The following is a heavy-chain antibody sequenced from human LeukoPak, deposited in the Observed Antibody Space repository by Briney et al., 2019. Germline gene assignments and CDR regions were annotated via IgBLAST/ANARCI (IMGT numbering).Heavy chain of an antibody. Sequence: PSETLSLTCTVTGASVNSDSYYWSWIRQPPGQGLEWIGYIFNSGTTYYIPSLRSRVIISLDTSKNQFSLKMSSVTAADTAVYFCAGKGANYYERYFQHWGQGTLVTVSS. CDR2: IFNSGTT. D-gene: IGHD3-22*01. CDR1: GASVNSDSYY. J-gene: IGHJ1*01. CDR3: AGKGANYYERYFQH. V-gene: IGHV4-30-4*08.